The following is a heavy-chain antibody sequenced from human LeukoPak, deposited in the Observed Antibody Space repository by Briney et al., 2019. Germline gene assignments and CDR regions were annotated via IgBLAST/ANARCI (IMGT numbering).Heavy chain of an antibody. Sequence: QSGGSLRLSCAASGFTFSNYGMHWVRQAPGKGLEWVAVIFYDGSNKYYGDSVKGRFTISRDNSKNTLYLQMNSLRAEDTAVYYCAKGFRVWWSRGYDYFDYWGQGTLVTVSS. CDR1: GFTFSNYG. V-gene: IGHV3-30*02. D-gene: IGHD2-15*01. J-gene: IGHJ4*02. CDR3: AKGFRVWWSRGYDYFDY. CDR2: IFYDGSNK.